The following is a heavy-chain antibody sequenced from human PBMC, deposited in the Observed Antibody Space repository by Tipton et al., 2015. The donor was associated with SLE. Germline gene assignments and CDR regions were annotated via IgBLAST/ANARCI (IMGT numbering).Heavy chain of an antibody. CDR2: IYYSGST. Sequence: TLSLTCTVSGGSISSSSYYWGWIRQPPGKGLEWIGSIYYSGSTYYNPSLQSRVTISVDTSKNQFSLKLSSVTAADTAVYYCVRPGGGFDYWGQGTLVTVSS. CDR1: GGSISSSSYY. J-gene: IGHJ4*02. CDR3: VRPGGGFDY. V-gene: IGHV4-39*07. D-gene: IGHD2-15*01.